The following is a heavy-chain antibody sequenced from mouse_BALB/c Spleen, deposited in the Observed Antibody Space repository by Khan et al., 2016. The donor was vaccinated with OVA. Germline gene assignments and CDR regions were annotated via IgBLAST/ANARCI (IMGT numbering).Heavy chain of an antibody. CDR1: GFIFSSYS. J-gene: IGHJ3*01. V-gene: IGHV5-6*01. CDR2: ISSGGDYT. D-gene: IGHD4-1*01. CDR3: ASHVTGSFAY. Sequence: VQLQQSGGDLVKPGGSLKLSCAASGFIFSSYSMSWVRQTPDKRLEWVATISSGGDYTYYPDSVKGRFTISRDDAKNTLYLQRSSLKSEDTAMYYCASHVTGSFAYWGQGTLVTVSA.